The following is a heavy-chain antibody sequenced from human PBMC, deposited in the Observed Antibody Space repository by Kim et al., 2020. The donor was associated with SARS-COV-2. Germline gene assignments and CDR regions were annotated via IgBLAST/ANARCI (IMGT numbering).Heavy chain of an antibody. J-gene: IGHJ5*02. CDR3: ARNQRWFDP. V-gene: IGHV4-34*01. Sequence: GSTHYHPSLKSRVTISVDTSKNQFSLKLSSVTAADTAVYYCARNQRWFDPWGQGTLVTVSS. CDR2: GST.